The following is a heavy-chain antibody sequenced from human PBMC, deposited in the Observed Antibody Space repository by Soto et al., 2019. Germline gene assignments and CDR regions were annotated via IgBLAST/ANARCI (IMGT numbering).Heavy chain of an antibody. CDR2: ISSSGSVI. CDR3: TRSGNNFYYYGMDG. V-gene: IGHV3-48*03. D-gene: IGHD6-25*01. J-gene: IGHJ6*02. CDR1: GFTFRSYE. Sequence: EVQLVESGGALVQPGGSLRLSCVASGFTFRSYEMNWVRQAPGKGLEWVAYISSSGSVIKYGDSVKGRFTISRDNAKNSLHLQMTSLRAEATALYYCTRSGNNFYYYGMDGWGQGTTVTVSS.